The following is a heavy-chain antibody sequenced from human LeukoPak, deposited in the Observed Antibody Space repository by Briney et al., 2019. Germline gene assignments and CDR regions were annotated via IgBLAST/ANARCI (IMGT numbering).Heavy chain of an antibody. CDR1: DGSIRRSDCY. V-gene: IGHV4-4*07. J-gene: IGHJ4*02. CDR3: ARGPKYTTNSGHFDY. CDR2: IYSSGNT. D-gene: IGHD2-2*02. Sequence: PSETLSLTCTVSDGSIRRSDCYWSWIRQPAGKGLEWIGRIYSSGNTDYNPSLKSRVTTSVDTSKNQFSLKLSSVTDADTAVYYCARGPKYTTNSGHFDYWGQGTLVTVSS.